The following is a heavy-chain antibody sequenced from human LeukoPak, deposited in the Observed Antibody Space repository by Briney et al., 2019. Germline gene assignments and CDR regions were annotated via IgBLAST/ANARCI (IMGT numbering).Heavy chain of an antibody. V-gene: IGHV3-20*04. J-gene: IGHJ4*02. CDR3: VRDSSAGGYPH. Sequence: GGSLRLSCAASGFNFDNFGMHWVRRPPGKGLEWVAGISYNSGAAAYAESVKGRFTISRDNAKNSLYLQMNSLRAEDTAVYYCVRDSSAGGYPHWGQGTLVTVSS. CDR2: ISYNSGAA. CDR1: GFNFDNFG. D-gene: IGHD3-22*01.